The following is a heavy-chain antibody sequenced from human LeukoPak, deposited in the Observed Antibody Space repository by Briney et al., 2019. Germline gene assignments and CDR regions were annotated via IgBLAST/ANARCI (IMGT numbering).Heavy chain of an antibody. J-gene: IGHJ3*02. CDR2: LNLDRGDS. D-gene: IGHD6-6*01. CDR3: ARPYSRSSIDGFDI. V-gene: IGHV1-2*02. CDR1: GYSFSAYY. Sequence: GASVKVSCKASGYSFSAYYMVWVRQAPGQGLEWMGWLNLDRGDSNFEQKFQGRITMTRDKPISTAYLELSGLTSDDTAVYYCARPYSRSSIDGFDIWGQGTMVAVSS.